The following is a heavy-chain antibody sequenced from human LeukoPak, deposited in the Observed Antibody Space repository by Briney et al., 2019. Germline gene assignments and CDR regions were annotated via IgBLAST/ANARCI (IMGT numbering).Heavy chain of an antibody. CDR3: ARHVTLAAAGHDAFDI. J-gene: IGHJ3*02. V-gene: IGHV4-39*01. Sequence: PSETLSLTCTVSGGSISSSSYYWGWIRQPPGKGLEWIGSIHYSGSTYYNPSLKSRVTISVDTSKNQFSLKLSSVTAADTAVYYCARHVTLAAAGHDAFDIWGQGTMVTVSS. CDR2: IHYSGST. D-gene: IGHD6-13*01. CDR1: GGSISSSSYY.